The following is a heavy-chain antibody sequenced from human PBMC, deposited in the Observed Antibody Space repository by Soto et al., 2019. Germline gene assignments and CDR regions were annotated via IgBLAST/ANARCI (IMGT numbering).Heavy chain of an antibody. CDR1: GGSFSGYY. V-gene: IGHV4-34*01. CDR3: ARGVGLYYYYGMDV. CDR2: INHSGST. Sequence: SETLSLTCAVYGGSFSGYYWSWIRQPPGKGLEWIGEINHSGSTNYNPSLKSRVTISVDTSKNQFSLKLSSVTAADTAVYYCARGVGLYYYYGMDVWGQGTTVTVS. J-gene: IGHJ6*02.